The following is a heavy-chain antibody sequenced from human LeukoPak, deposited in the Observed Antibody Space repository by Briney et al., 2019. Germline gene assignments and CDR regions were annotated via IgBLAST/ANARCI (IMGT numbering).Heavy chain of an antibody. CDR1: GYTFTSYY. J-gene: IGHJ3*01. CDR3: ARDPSNSGTYYKVGAFDF. D-gene: IGHD1-26*01. V-gene: IGHV1-46*01. CDR2: INPSGGST. Sequence: ASMKVSCKASGYTFTSYYTHWVRQAPGQALEWIGIINPSGGSTTYAQKFQDRVTMTRDTSTSTVYMELSSLRFEDTAVYYCARDPSNSGTYYKVGAFDFWGQGTMVTVSS.